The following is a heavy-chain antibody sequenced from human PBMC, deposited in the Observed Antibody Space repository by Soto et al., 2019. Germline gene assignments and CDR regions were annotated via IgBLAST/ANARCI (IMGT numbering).Heavy chain of an antibody. J-gene: IGHJ3*02. D-gene: IGHD5-12*01. CDR1: GFSLSTSGVG. V-gene: IGHV2-5*02. CDR2: IYWADDN. Sequence: QITLKESGPTLVKPTQTLTLTCTFSGFSLSTSGVGVGWIRQPPGKALEWLALIYWADDNRYSPSLTSRPTITKDTSKNQVVPTMTTRDPVDTATYYCAHTTSWGFGGYARDAFDIWGQGTMVTVSS. CDR3: AHTTSWGFGGYARDAFDI.